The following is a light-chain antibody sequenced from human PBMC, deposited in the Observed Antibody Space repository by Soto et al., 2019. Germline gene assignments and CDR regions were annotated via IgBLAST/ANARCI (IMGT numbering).Light chain of an antibody. V-gene: IGLV2-8*01. CDR2: EVT. Sequence: QSVLTQPPSASGCPGQSVTISCTGTSSDVGGYNFVSWYQHFPGKAPKLIIYEVTKRPSGVPDRFSGSKSGNTASLTVSGLQTDDEADYYCSSYGGSNNFVFGTGTKVTAL. CDR3: SSYGGSNNFV. CDR1: SSDVGGYNF. J-gene: IGLJ1*01.